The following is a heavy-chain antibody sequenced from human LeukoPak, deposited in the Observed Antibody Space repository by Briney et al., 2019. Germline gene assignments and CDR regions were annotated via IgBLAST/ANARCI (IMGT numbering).Heavy chain of an antibody. J-gene: IGHJ5*02. Sequence: ASVKVSCKASGGTFSSYAISWVRQAPGQVLEWMGRIIPILGIANYAQKFQGRVTITADKSTSTAYMELSSLRSKDTAVYYCAYCSSTSCYLGNWFDPWGQGTLVTVSS. CDR3: AYCSSTSCYLGNWFDP. D-gene: IGHD2-2*01. CDR1: GGTFSSYA. V-gene: IGHV1-69*04. CDR2: IIPILGIA.